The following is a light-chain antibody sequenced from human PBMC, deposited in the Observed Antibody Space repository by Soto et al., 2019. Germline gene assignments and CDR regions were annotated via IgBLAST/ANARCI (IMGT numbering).Light chain of an antibody. Sequence: EIVLTQFPGTLSXXXXXXXXXXXRXXQRVSSGYLAWYQQKPGQAPRLLIYGASNRATDIPDRFSGRGSGTDFTLTISRLEPEDFAVYYCQQYGSSPPSSTFGQGTRLEIK. V-gene: IGKV3-20*01. CDR3: QQYGSSPPSST. CDR1: QRVSSGY. CDR2: GAS. J-gene: IGKJ5*01.